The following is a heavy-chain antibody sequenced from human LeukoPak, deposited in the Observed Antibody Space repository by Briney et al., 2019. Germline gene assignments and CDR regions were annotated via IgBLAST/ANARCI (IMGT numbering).Heavy chain of an antibody. Sequence: GGSLRLSCAASGFTFSGFEMNWVRQAPGKGLEWVSYSSSSGSTIYYADSVKGRFTVSRDNAKNSLYLQMNSLRAEDTAVYYCAKAPSIAAAGTFDYWGQGTLVTVSS. CDR1: GFTFSGFE. D-gene: IGHD6-13*01. CDR2: SSSSGSTI. V-gene: IGHV3-48*03. CDR3: AKAPSIAAAGTFDY. J-gene: IGHJ4*02.